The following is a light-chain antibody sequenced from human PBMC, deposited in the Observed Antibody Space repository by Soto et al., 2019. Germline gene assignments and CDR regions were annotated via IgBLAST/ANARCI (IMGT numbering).Light chain of an antibody. V-gene: IGLV2-8*01. J-gene: IGLJ1*01. CDR3: SSSTTGSLYV. CDR1: SSDVGGYHY. CDR2: EVT. Sequence: QSALTQPPSASGSPGQSVTISCTGTSSDVGGYHYVSWYQQHPGKAPKLMIHEVTKRPSGVPDRFSGSKSGNTASLTVSGLQGEDEADYYCSSSTTGSLYVFGTGTKVTVL.